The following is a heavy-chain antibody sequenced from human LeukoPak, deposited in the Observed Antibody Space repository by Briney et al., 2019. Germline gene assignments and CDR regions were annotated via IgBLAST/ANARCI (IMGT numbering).Heavy chain of an antibody. J-gene: IGHJ4*02. CDR1: GFTFSSYS. Sequence: QSGGSLRLSCAASGFTFSSYSMNWVRQAPGKGLEWVSYISSSSKTIYYADSVKGRFTISRDNAKNSLYLQMNSLRAEDTAVYYCARDSTGSYLDYWGQGTLVTVSS. V-gene: IGHV3-48*01. D-gene: IGHD3-10*01. CDR3: ARDSTGSYLDY. CDR2: ISSSSKTI.